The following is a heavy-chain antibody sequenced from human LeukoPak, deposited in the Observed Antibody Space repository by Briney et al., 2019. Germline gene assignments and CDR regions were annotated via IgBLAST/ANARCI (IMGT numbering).Heavy chain of an antibody. CDR2: ISGSGGST. CDR1: GITFSSYG. Sequence: GGTLRLSCAVSGITFSSYGMSWVRQAPGKGLEWVSAISGSGGSTYYADSVKGRFTISRDNSKNTLYLQMNSLRAEDTAVYYCAKDTSGYCSGGSCYSKGDRFDYWGQGTLVTVSS. J-gene: IGHJ4*02. CDR3: AKDTSGYCSGGSCYSKGDRFDY. V-gene: IGHV3-23*01. D-gene: IGHD2-15*01.